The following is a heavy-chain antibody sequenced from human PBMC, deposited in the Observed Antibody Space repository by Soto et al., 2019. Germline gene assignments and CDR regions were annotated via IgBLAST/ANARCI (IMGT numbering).Heavy chain of an antibody. Sequence: QVQLVQSGAEVKKPGSSVKVSCKASGGTFSSYAFSWVRQAPGQGLEWMGGIIPIFDTVNYAQKFQGRVTITADESSSTVSMELSSLRSEDTAVYYCARGAIFGVVINYYYYYGMDVWGQGTTVTVSS. CDR2: IIPIFDTV. V-gene: IGHV1-69*01. J-gene: IGHJ6*02. CDR1: GGTFSSYA. D-gene: IGHD3-3*01. CDR3: ARGAIFGVVINYYYYYGMDV.